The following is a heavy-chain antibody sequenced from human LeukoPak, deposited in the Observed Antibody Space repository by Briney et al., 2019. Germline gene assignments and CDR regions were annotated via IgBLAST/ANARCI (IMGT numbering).Heavy chain of an antibody. J-gene: IGHJ5*02. CDR1: GYTFTSYY. V-gene: IGHV1-46*03. CDR3: ARGSKDCGGDCYSGPNWFDP. D-gene: IGHD2-21*01. Sequence: ASVKVSCKASGYTFTSYYMHWVRQAPGQGLEWMGIINPSGGSTSYAQKFQGRVTMTRDTSTSTVYMELSGLRSEDTAVYYCARGSKDCGGDCYSGPNWFDPWGQGTLVTVSS. CDR2: INPSGGST.